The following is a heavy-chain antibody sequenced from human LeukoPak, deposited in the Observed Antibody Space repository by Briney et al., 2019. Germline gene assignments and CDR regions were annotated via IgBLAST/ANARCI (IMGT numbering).Heavy chain of an antibody. D-gene: IGHD3-16*01. J-gene: IGHJ4*02. CDR3: TRSGFGGGVHFDY. CDR1: GYTFTAYY. CDR2: INPNSGGT. Sequence: ASVKVSCKASGYTFTAYYMHWVRQAPGQGLEWMGRINPNSGGTNYAQKFQGRVTMTRDTSISTAYMELSSLRSEDTAVYYCTRSGFGGGVHFDYWGQGTPVTVSS. V-gene: IGHV1-2*06.